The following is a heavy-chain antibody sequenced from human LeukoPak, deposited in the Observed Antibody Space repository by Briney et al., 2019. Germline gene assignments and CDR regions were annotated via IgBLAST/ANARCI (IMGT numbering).Heavy chain of an antibody. CDR3: ARLERYCSSTSCYNYFDY. CDR1: GYTFTGYY. J-gene: IGHJ4*02. D-gene: IGHD2-2*02. V-gene: IGHV1-2*02. Sequence: ASVKVSCTASGYTFTGYYMHWVRQAPGQGLEWMGWINPNSGGTNYAQKFQGRVTMTRDTSISTAYMELSRLRSDDTAVYYCARLERYCSSTSCYNYFDYWGQGTLVTVSS. CDR2: INPNSGGT.